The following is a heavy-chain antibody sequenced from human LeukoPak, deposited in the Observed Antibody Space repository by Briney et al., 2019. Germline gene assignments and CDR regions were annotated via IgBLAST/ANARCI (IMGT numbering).Heavy chain of an antibody. V-gene: IGHV3-7*01. D-gene: IGHD3-9*01. J-gene: IGHJ4*02. CDR3: ARDDWGPGDY. Sequence: PGGSLRLSCATSGFTFSRHWMSWVRQAPGRGLEWVANINLDGREKYYVDSVKDRFTISRDNAQNSLYLQMNSLRGEDTAVYYCARDDWGPGDYWGQGTLVTVSS. CDR1: GFTFSRHW. CDR2: INLDGREK.